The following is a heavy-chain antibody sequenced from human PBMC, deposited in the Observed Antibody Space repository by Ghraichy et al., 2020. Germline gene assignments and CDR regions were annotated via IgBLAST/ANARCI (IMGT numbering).Heavy chain of an antibody. V-gene: IGHV3-7*01. J-gene: IGHJ4*02. CDR3: VRGRISVAY. CDR2: IKQDGSEK. CDR1: GFTLSTYW. D-gene: IGHD2-15*01. Sequence: GGSLRLSCAASGFTLSTYWMSWVRQAPGKGLEWVANIKQDGSEKYYVDSVKGRFTISRDNAKNSLYLQMNSLRAEDTAVYYCVRGRISVAYWGQGTLVTVSS.